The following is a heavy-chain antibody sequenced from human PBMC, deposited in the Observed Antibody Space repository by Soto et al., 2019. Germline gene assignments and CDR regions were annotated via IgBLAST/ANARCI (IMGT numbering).Heavy chain of an antibody. Sequence: QVQLVESGGGVVQPGRSLRLSCAASGFTFSSYGMHWVRQAPGKGLEWVAVIWYDGSNKYYADSVKGRFTISRDNSKNTLYLQRNSLRAEDTAVYYCARDRYCSSTSCYADWYFDLWGRGTLVTVSS. J-gene: IGHJ2*01. CDR3: ARDRYCSSTSCYADWYFDL. D-gene: IGHD2-2*01. CDR2: IWYDGSNK. V-gene: IGHV3-33*01. CDR1: GFTFSSYG.